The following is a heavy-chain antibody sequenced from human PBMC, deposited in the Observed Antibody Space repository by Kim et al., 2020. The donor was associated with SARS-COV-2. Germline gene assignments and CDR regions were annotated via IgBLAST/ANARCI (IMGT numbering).Heavy chain of an antibody. D-gene: IGHD6-13*01. CDR3: AKLGGSSWYYGYFQH. J-gene: IGHJ1*01. CDR1: GFTFSSYA. CDR2: ISGSGGST. V-gene: IGHV3-23*01. Sequence: GGSLRLSCAASGFTFSSYAMSWVRQAPGKGLEWVSAISGSGGSTYYADSVKGRFTISRDNSKNTLYLQMNSLRAEDTAVYYCAKLGGSSWYYGYFQHWGQGTLVTVSS.